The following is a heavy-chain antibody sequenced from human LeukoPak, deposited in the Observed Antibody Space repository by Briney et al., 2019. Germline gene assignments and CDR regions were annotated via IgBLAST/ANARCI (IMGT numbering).Heavy chain of an antibody. Sequence: PGGSLRLSCAAYGFTFDDYGMSWVRQAPGKGLEWVSGINWNGGSTGYTDSVKGRFTISRDNAKNSLYLQMNSLRAEDTALYYCARDMPPAYYDSSGYYSGYFQHWGQGTLVTVSS. CDR1: GFTFDDYG. V-gene: IGHV3-20*04. CDR3: ARDMPPAYYDSSGYYSGYFQH. CDR2: INWNGGST. D-gene: IGHD3-22*01. J-gene: IGHJ1*01.